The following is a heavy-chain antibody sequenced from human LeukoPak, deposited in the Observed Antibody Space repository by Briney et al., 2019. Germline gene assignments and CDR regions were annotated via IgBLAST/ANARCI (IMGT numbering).Heavy chain of an antibody. CDR2: MNPNSGNT. V-gene: IGHV1-8*01. Sequence: SVRLSCKVSGYTFPIYDHIWVPEPTTNGLEGVIWMNPNSGNTGYAQKFQGRVTMTRNTSIGTAYMELSSLRSEDTAVYYCARGGRSSWFRPALYYYYYMDVWGKGTTVTVSS. J-gene: IGHJ6*03. CDR3: ARGGRSSWFRPALYYYYYMDV. D-gene: IGHD6-13*01. CDR1: GYTFPIYD.